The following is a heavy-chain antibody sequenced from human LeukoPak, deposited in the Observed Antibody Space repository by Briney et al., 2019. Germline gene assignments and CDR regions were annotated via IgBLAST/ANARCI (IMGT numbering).Heavy chain of an antibody. D-gene: IGHD3-10*01. CDR1: GYTFTSYY. V-gene: IGHV1-46*01. CDR2: INPSGGST. Sequence: ASVKVSCKASGYTFTSYYMHWVRQAPGQGLEWMGIINPSGGSTSYAQKFQGRVTMTRDTSTSTVYMELSSLRSEDTAVYYCARDPGAGGSGSSNIPNFDYWGQGTLVTVSS. J-gene: IGHJ4*02. CDR3: ARDPGAGGSGSSNIPNFDY.